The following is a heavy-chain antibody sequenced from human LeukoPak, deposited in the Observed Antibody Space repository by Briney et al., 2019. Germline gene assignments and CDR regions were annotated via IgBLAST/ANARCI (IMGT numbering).Heavy chain of an antibody. CDR3: ARSHYYCSGGSCYYDY. D-gene: IGHD2-15*01. CDR1: GGSFSGYY. Sequence: SETLSLTCAVYGGSFSGYYWSWIRQPPGKGLEWIGDINHSGSTNYNPSLKSRVTISVDTSKNQFSLKLSSVTAADTAVYYCARSHYYCSGGSCYYDYWGQGTLVTVSS. V-gene: IGHV4-34*01. J-gene: IGHJ4*02. CDR2: INHSGST.